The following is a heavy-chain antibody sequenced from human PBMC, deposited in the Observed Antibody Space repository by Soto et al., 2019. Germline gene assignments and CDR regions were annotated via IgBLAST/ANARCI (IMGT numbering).Heavy chain of an antibody. CDR2: IYYSGST. D-gene: IGHD1-26*01. V-gene: IGHV4-61*01. CDR1: GGSVSSGSYY. CDR3: AREEWELLDAFDI. J-gene: IGHJ3*02. Sequence: SETLSLTCTVSGGSVSSGSYYWSWIRQPPGKGLEWIGYIYYSGSTNYNPSLKSRVTISVDTSKNQFSLKLSSVTAADTAVYYCAREEWELLDAFDIWGQGTMVTVSS.